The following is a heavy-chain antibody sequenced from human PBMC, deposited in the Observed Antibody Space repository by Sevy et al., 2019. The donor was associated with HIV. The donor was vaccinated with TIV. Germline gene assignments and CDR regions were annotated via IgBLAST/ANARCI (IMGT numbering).Heavy chain of an antibody. D-gene: IGHD3-22*01. CDR2: ISAYNGNT. CDR1: DYTFSTQG. Sequence: ASVKVSCKASDYTFSTQGFNWVRQAPGQGLEWMGWISAYNGNTKYAQKFQGRVTMTTDTSTSTSYMELKGLTSDDTAVYYCARDWAPGYYYEAIGVKRDYYFDYWGQGTLVTVSS. CDR3: ARDWAPGYYYEAIGVKRDYYFDY. J-gene: IGHJ4*02. V-gene: IGHV1-18*01.